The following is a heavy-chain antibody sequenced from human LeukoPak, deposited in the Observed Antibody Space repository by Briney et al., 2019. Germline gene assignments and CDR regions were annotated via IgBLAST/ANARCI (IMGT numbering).Heavy chain of an antibody. CDR1: GGSISSSSYY. V-gene: IGHV4-39*07. D-gene: IGHD5-24*01. CDR3: ARGRDGYKNY. Sequence: SETLSLTCTVSGGSISSSSYYWGWIRQPPGKGLEWIGEINHSGSTKYNPSLKSRATISVDTSKNQFSLKLSSVTAADTAVYYCARGRDGYKNYWGQGTLVTVSS. J-gene: IGHJ4*02. CDR2: INHSGST.